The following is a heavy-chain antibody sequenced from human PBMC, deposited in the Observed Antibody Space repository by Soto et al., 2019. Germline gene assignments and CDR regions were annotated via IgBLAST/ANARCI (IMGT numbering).Heavy chain of an antibody. D-gene: IGHD3-22*01. CDR1: GGSVSSPSYN. J-gene: IGHJ5*02. V-gene: IGHV4-61*01. Sequence: SETLSLTCTVSGGSVSSPSYNWSWIRQPPGKGLESIGYIFHTGSTNSNPSLKSRVIISVDTSKNQFSLKLNSVTAADTAVYYCAREGYDSGGFYQVVTWGQGTLVTVSS. CDR3: AREGYDSGGFYQVVT. CDR2: IFHTGST.